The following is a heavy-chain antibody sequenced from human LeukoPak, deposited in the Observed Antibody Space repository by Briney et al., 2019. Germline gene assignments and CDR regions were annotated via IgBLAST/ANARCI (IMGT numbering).Heavy chain of an antibody. CDR1: GGSISSYY. J-gene: IGHJ3*02. CDR3: ASIRGDAFDI. CDR2: IYYSGST. Sequence: SSETLSLTCTVSGGSISSYYWSWIRQPPGKGLEWIGYIYYSGSTNYNPSLKSRVTISVDTSKNQFSLKLSSVTAADTAVYYCASIRGDAFDIWGQGTMVTVSS. D-gene: IGHD2-21*01. V-gene: IGHV4-59*01.